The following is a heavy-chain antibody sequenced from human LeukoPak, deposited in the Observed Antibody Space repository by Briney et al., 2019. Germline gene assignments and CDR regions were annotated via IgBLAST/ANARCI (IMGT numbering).Heavy chain of an antibody. Sequence: GASLRLSCAASGFTFRSYWMSWVRQPPGKGLEWVANIKQDGGEKYYVDSVRGRFTISRDNAKNSVYLQMSSLRAEDTAVYYCARDGNPFDSWGQGTLVTVSP. V-gene: IGHV3-7*01. J-gene: IGHJ4*02. CDR2: IKQDGGEK. CDR3: ARDGNPFDS. CDR1: GFTFRSYW. D-gene: IGHD1-14*01.